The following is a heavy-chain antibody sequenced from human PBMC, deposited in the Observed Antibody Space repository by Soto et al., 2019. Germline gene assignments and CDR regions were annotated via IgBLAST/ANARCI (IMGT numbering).Heavy chain of an antibody. CDR3: AKDGHYYAFWSGYYEFGMDV. D-gene: IGHD3-3*01. Sequence: QVQLVESGGGVVQPGRSLRLSCAASGFTFSSYGMHWVRQAPGKGLEWVAVISYDGSNKYYADSVKGRFTISRDNSKNTLYLQMNSLRAEDTAVYYCAKDGHYYAFWSGYYEFGMDVWGQGTTVTVSS. V-gene: IGHV3-30*18. J-gene: IGHJ6*02. CDR1: GFTFSSYG. CDR2: ISYDGSNK.